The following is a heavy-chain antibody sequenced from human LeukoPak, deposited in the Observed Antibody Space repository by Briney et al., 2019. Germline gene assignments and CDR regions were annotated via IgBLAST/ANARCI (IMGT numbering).Heavy chain of an antibody. Sequence: GGSLRLSCAASGFTFSSYAMSWVRQAPGKGLEWVSAISGSPGSTYYADSVKGRFTISRDNSKNTLYLQMNSLRSEDTAVYYCARTDCGGDCYSSRGWFDPWGQGTLVTVSS. V-gene: IGHV3-23*01. J-gene: IGHJ5*02. CDR2: ISGSPGST. D-gene: IGHD2-21*02. CDR1: GFTFSSYA. CDR3: ARTDCGGDCYSSRGWFDP.